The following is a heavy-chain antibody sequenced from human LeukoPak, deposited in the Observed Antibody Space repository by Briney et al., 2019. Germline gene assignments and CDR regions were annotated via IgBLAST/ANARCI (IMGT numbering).Heavy chain of an antibody. CDR3: ARGVYIAAAQYGY. D-gene: IGHD6-13*01. CDR2: IYYSGTT. V-gene: IGHV4-59*01. CDR1: GGSISSYY. Sequence: SETLSLTCTVSGGSISSYYWSWIRQPPGKGLEWIGYIYYSGTTNYNPSLKSRVTISVDTSNKKFSLKLSSVTAADTAVYYCARGVYIAAAQYGYWGQGTLSSSPQ. J-gene: IGHJ4*02.